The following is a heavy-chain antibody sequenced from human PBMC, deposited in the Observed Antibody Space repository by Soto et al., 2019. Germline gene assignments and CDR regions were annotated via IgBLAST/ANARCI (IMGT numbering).Heavy chain of an antibody. D-gene: IGHD6-19*01. Sequence: SETLSLTCTVSGGSISRYYWSWIRQPPGKGLEWIGYIYYSGSTNYNPSLKSRVAISVDTSKNQFSLNLRSVTDADTAIYDGARGYNGGGDLNDYWGQGTLVTV. CDR2: IYYSGST. V-gene: IGHV4-59*01. CDR3: ARGYNGGGDLNDY. J-gene: IGHJ4*02. CDR1: GGSISRYY.